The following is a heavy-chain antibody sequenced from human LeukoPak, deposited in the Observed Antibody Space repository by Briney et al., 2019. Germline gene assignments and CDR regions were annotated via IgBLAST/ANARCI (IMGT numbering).Heavy chain of an antibody. Sequence: SETLSLTCTVSGGSISSYYWSWIRQPPGKGLEWIGYIYYSGSANYNPSLKSRVTISVDTSKNQFSLKLSSVTAADTAVYYCARGRRDYDILTGYQYYFDYWGQGTLVTVSS. D-gene: IGHD3-9*01. CDR2: IYYSGSA. CDR1: GGSISSYY. V-gene: IGHV4-59*01. CDR3: ARGRRDYDILTGYQYYFDY. J-gene: IGHJ4*02.